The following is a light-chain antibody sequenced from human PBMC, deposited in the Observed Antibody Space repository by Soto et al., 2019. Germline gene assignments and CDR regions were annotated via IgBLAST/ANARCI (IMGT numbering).Light chain of an antibody. J-gene: IGKJ1*01. Sequence: EIVLTQSPGTPSLSPGERATLSCRASQSVASSYLAWYQQKPGQAPRLLIYGAAKRATGIPDRFSGSGSGTDFPFTISRLEAEDFAGYYCQRYGDSRAFGQGTKV. V-gene: IGKV3-20*01. CDR2: GAA. CDR3: QRYGDSRA. CDR1: QSVASSY.